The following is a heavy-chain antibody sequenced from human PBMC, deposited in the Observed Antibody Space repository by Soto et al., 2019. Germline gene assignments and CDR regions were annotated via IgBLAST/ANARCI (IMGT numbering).Heavy chain of an antibody. CDR1: GFTFNTYE. CDR3: VRDTMRASAAASLDY. V-gene: IGHV3-48*03. J-gene: IGHJ4*02. Sequence: EVQLVESGGGLVQPGGSLRLSCAASGFTFNTYEFNWVRQAPGKGLEWISYISVSGNIIEYADSVKGRFTISRDNAENSLHLHMSSLRVDDTAVYFCVRDTMRASAAASLDYWGQGTQVIVSS. CDR2: ISVSGNII. D-gene: IGHD6-13*01.